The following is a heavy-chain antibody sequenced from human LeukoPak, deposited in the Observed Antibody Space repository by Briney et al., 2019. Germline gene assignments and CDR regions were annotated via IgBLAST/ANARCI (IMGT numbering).Heavy chain of an antibody. CDR1: GGSINSGGYY. V-gene: IGHV4-31*03. CDR3: AREVERWYFDL. D-gene: IGHD1-26*01. Sequence: PSETLSLTCTVSGGSINSGGYYWSWIRQHPGKGLEWIGYIYYSGSTYYNPSLKSRVSISVDTSKNQFSLKLSSVTAADTAVYYCAREVERWYFDLWGRGTLVTVSS. J-gene: IGHJ2*01. CDR2: IYYSGST.